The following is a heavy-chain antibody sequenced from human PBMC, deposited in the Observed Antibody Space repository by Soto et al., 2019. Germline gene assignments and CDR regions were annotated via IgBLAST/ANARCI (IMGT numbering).Heavy chain of an antibody. Sequence: QGQLVESGRDMVQPGRSLRLSCAASGFTFSHYPMHWVRQAPGKGLEWVAAISYDGSDKYYAESLKGRFTISRDNPRNPLYLQLESVTPDDTAVYYCARQLGSREVPAALGALDIWGRGTMVTVSS. J-gene: IGHJ3*02. V-gene: IGHV3-30-3*01. CDR3: ARQLGSREVPAALGALDI. CDR2: ISYDGSDK. CDR1: GFTFSHYP. D-gene: IGHD2-2*01.